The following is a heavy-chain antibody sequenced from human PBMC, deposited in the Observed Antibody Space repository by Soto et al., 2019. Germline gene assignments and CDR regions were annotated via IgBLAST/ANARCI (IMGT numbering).Heavy chain of an antibody. V-gene: IGHV4-4*02. D-gene: IGHD1-7*01. CDR2: IYHSGST. CDR1: GGSISSSNW. CDR3: ARDRTGTTGYYYGMDV. J-gene: IGHJ6*02. Sequence: PSETLSLTCAVSGGSISSSNWWSWVHQPPGKGLEWIGEIYHSGSTNYNPSLKSRVTISVDKSKNQFSLKLSSVTAADTAVYYCARDRTGTTGYYYGMDVWGQGTTVTVSS.